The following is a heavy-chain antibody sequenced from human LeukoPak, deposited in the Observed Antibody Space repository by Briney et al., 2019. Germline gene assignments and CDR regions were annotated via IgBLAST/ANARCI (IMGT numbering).Heavy chain of an antibody. CDR2: ISAYNGNT. CDR3: ARDQGIYNHRIIDS. Sequence: ASVKVSCKASGYTFTSYGISWVRQAHGQGLEWMGWISAYNGNTNFAQEFQGRVTMTTDTSTSTASMELRSLRSDDTAVYYCARDQGIYNHRIIDSWGQGTLVTVSS. D-gene: IGHD5-12*01. CDR1: GYTFTSYG. J-gene: IGHJ4*02. V-gene: IGHV1-18*01.